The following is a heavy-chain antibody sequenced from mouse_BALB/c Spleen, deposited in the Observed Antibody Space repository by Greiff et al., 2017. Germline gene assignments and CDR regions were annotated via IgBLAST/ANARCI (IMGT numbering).Heavy chain of an antibody. D-gene: IGHD2-4*01. CDR3: ARSAMITTAWFAY. Sequence: QVQLQQSGAELVRPGSSVKISCKASGYAFSSYWMNWVKQRPGQGLEWIGQIYPGDGDTNYNGKFKGKATLTADKSSSTAYMQLSSLTSEDSAVYFCARSAMITTAWFAYWGQGTLVTVAA. V-gene: IGHV1-80*01. CDR1: GYAFSSYW. CDR2: IYPGDGDT. J-gene: IGHJ3*01.